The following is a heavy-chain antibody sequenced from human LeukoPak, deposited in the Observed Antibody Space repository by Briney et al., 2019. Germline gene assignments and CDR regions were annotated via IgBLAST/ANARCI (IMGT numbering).Heavy chain of an antibody. V-gene: IGHV3-53*01. J-gene: IGHJ3*02. Sequence: GGSLRLSCAASGFTVSSNYMSWVRQAPGKGLEWVSVIYSGGSTYYADSVKGRFTISRDNSKNTLYLQMNSLRAEDTAVYYCAKDLIVRGVIGNAFDIWGQGTMVTVSS. CDR3: AKDLIVRGVIGNAFDI. CDR2: IYSGGST. CDR1: GFTVSSNY. D-gene: IGHD3-10*01.